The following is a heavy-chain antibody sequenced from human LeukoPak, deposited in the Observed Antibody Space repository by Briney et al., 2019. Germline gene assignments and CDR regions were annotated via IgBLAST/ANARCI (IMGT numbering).Heavy chain of an antibody. CDR2: IYYSGST. Sequence: SETLSLTCTVSGGSISSSSYYWGWIRQPPGKGLEWIGSIYYSGSTYYNPSLKSRVTISVDTSKNQFSLKLSSVTAADTAVYHCARVYYDFWKNYFDYWGQGTLVTVSS. D-gene: IGHD3-3*01. J-gene: IGHJ4*02. V-gene: IGHV4-39*01. CDR3: ARVYYDFWKNYFDY. CDR1: GGSISSSSYY.